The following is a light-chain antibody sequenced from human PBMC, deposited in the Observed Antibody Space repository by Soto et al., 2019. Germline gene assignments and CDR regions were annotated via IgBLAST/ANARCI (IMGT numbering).Light chain of an antibody. V-gene: IGLV7-46*01. Sequence: QAVVTQEPSLTVSPGGTVSLTCGSNTGAVTIGHYPYWFQQKPGQAPRTLVYDTNNRHSWTPARFSGSLLGGKAALTLSGAQPEDEADCYCLISSGGARVFGGGTKVTVL. J-gene: IGLJ3*02. CDR1: TGAVTIGHY. CDR3: LISSGGARV. CDR2: DTN.